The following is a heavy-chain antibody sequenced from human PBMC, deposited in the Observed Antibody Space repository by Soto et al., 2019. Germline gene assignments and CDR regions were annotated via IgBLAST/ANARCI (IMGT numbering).Heavy chain of an antibody. CDR1: GFTFSSYG. Sequence: GGSLRLSCAASGFTFSSYGMHWVRQAPGKGLEWVAVIWYDGSNKYYADSVKGRFTISRDNSKNTLYLQMNSLRAEDTAVYYCARGGYYDSSDYTEISYWGQGTLVTVSS. V-gene: IGHV3-33*01. J-gene: IGHJ4*02. CDR2: IWYDGSNK. D-gene: IGHD3-22*01. CDR3: ARGGYYDSSDYTEISY.